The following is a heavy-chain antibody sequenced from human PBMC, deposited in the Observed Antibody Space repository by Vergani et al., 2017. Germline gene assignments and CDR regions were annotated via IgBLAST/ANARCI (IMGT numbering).Heavy chain of an antibody. J-gene: IGHJ6*03. V-gene: IGHV3-21*01. D-gene: IGHD2-21*02. CDR2: ISSSSSYL. Sequence: VQLVESGGGLVKPGGSLRLSCAASGFTFSSYSMNWVRQAPGKGLEWVSSISSSSSYLYYADSVKGRFTISRDNAKNSLYLQMNSLRAEDTAVYYCADFLPTYYYMDVWGKGTTVTVSS. CDR1: GFTFSSYS. CDR3: ADFLPTYYYMDV.